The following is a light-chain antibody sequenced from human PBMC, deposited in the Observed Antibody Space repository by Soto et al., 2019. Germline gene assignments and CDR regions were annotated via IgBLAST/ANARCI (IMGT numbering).Light chain of an antibody. J-gene: IGLJ1*01. CDR1: SSDVGGYNY. CDR3: SSYTSSSIDYV. CDR2: EVS. Sequence: QSVLTQPASVSGSPGQSITISCTGTSSDVGGYNYVSWYQQHPGKAPKLMIYEVSNRSSGVSNRFSGSKSGNTASLTISGLHAEDEADYYCSSYTSSSIDYVFGTGTKLTVL. V-gene: IGLV2-14*01.